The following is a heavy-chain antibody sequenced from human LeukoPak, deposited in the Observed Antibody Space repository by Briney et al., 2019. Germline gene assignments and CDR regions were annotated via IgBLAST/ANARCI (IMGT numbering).Heavy chain of an antibody. D-gene: IGHD2-21*02. CDR3: ARDSAYCGGDCHNWFDP. CDR2: IWYDGSNQ. V-gene: IGHV3-33*01. CDR1: GFTFSVYG. J-gene: IGHJ5*02. Sequence: GGSLRLSCAASGFTFSVYGVHWVRQAPGKGLEWVAVIWYDGSNQYYADSVKGRFTISRDNSKSTLYLQMNSLRAEDTAVYYCARDSAYCGGDCHNWFDPWGQGTLVTVSS.